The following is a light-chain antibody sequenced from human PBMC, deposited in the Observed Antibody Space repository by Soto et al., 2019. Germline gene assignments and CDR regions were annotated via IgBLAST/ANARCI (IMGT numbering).Light chain of an antibody. CDR3: TSYASGSAYV. V-gene: IGLV2-18*02. CDR2: DVS. Sequence: QSALTQPPSVSGSPGQSVAISCTGTSSDVGGYNRVSWYRQAPGKAPKLLIYDVSNRPSGGSTRFSGSKSGNTASLTISGLQAEDEADYYCTSYASGSAYVFGPGTKVTVL. J-gene: IGLJ1*01. CDR1: SSDVGGYNR.